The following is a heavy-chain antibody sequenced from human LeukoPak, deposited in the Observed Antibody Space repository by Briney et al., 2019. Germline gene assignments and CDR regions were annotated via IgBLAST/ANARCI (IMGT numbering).Heavy chain of an antibody. Sequence: GGSLRLSCAASGFTFSSYSINWVRQAPGKGLEWVSYISSSTNTIYYADSVKGRFTISRDNAKNSLYLQMNSLRAEDTAVYYCAGYRVSHGMDVWGQGTTVTVSS. CDR3: AGYRVSHGMDV. D-gene: IGHD3-16*02. CDR1: GFTFSSYS. CDR2: ISSSTNTI. J-gene: IGHJ6*02. V-gene: IGHV3-48*01.